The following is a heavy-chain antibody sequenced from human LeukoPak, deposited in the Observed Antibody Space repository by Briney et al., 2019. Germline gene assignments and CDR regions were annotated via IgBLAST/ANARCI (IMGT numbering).Heavy chain of an antibody. J-gene: IGHJ4*02. CDR2: INHSGST. Sequence: SETLSLACAVYGGSFSGYYWSWIRQPPGKGLEWIGEINHSGSTNYNPSLKSRVTISVDTSKNQFSLKLSSVTAADTAVYYCARGGPSGYAFFDYWGQGTLVTVSS. CDR1: GGSFSGYY. V-gene: IGHV4-34*01. D-gene: IGHD5-12*01. CDR3: ARGGPSGYAFFDY.